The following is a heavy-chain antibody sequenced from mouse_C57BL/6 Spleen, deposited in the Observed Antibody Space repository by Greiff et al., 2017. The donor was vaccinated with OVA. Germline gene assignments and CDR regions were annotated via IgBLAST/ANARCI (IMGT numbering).Heavy chain of an antibody. Sequence: VQLQQPGAELVKPGASVKLSCKASGYTFTSYWMHWVKQRPGQGLEWIGMIHPNSGSTNYNEKFKSKATLTVDKSSSTAYMQLSSLTSEDSAVYYCARGGTTVLDYFDYWGQGTTLTVSS. CDR1: GYTFTSYW. J-gene: IGHJ2*01. CDR2: IHPNSGST. D-gene: IGHD1-1*01. CDR3: ARGGTTVLDYFDY. V-gene: IGHV1-64*01.